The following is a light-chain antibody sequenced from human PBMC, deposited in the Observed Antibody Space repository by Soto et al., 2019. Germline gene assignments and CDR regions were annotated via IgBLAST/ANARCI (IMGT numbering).Light chain of an antibody. V-gene: IGKV3-11*01. J-gene: IGKJ4*01. CDR1: QSVGSN. Sequence: VVLTQSPATLSLSLGGSATLSCRASQSVGSNLAWYQQKRGQAPRLLIYDATERATGIPARFTGSRSGTDFTLSISSLEPDDFAVYYCQQRSDRLSFGGGTVVEI. CDR3: QQRSDRLS. CDR2: DAT.